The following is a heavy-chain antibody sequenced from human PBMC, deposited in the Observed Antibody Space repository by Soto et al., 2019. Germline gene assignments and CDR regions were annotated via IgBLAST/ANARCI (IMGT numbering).Heavy chain of an antibody. D-gene: IGHD3-10*01. J-gene: IGHJ4*02. CDR3: AKEKWFGEAFGFGY. Sequence: ESGGGVVQPGRSLRLSCAASGFTFSSYGMHWVRQAPGKGLEWVAVISYDGSNKYYADSVKGRFTISRDNSKNTLYLQMNSLRAEDTAVYYCAKEKWFGEAFGFGYWGQGTLVTVSS. CDR1: GFTFSSYG. V-gene: IGHV3-30*18. CDR2: ISYDGSNK.